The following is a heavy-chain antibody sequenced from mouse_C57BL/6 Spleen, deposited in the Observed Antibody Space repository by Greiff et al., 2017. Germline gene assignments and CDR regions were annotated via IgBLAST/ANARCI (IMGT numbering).Heavy chain of an antibody. J-gene: IGHJ1*03. Sequence: QVQLQQPGAELVRPGSSVKLSCKASGYTFTSYWMHWVKQRPLQGLEWIGNIDPSGSETHYNQKFKDKATLTVDKSSSTAYMQLSSLTSEDSAVYYCARSYYGSSYRYFDVWGTGTTVTVSS. CDR3: ARSYYGSSYRYFDV. V-gene: IGHV1-52*01. CDR1: GYTFTSYW. D-gene: IGHD1-1*01. CDR2: IDPSGSET.